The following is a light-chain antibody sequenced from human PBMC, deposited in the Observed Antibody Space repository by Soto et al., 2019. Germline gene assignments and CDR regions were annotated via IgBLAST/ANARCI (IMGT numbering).Light chain of an antibody. CDR1: QSVSSN. J-gene: IGKJ1*01. Sequence: EIVRTQSPATLSVSPGEGATLSFRASQSVSSNLAWYQHKPGQAPRLLIYGASTRATRIPARFSGRGSGPAFTPTIRSLQSEDFAVYYSQQYNNWPETFGQGTKVDIK. V-gene: IGKV3-15*01. CDR3: QQYNNWPET. CDR2: GAS.